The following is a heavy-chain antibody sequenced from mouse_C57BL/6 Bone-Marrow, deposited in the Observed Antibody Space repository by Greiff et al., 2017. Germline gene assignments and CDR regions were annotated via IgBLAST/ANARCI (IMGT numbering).Heavy chain of an antibody. V-gene: IGHV1-69*01. Sequence: QVQLQQPGAELVMPGASVKLSCKASGYTFTSYWMHWVKQRPGQGLEWIGEIDPSDSYTNYNQKFKGKSTLTVDKSPSTAYMQLSSLTSEDSAVYYCARGDYYGRPFAYWGQGTLVTVSA. CDR3: ARGDYYGRPFAY. CDR2: IDPSDSYT. CDR1: GYTFTSYW. D-gene: IGHD1-1*01. J-gene: IGHJ3*01.